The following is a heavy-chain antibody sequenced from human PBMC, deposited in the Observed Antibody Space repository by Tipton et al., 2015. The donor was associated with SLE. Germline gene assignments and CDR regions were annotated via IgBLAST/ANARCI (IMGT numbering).Heavy chain of an antibody. V-gene: IGHV4-30-2*01. CDR1: GGSISSGGYS. Sequence: TLSLTCAVSGGSISSGGYSWSWIRQPPGKGLEWIGYIYHSGSTYYNPSLKSRVTISVDRSKNQFSLKLSSVTAADTAVYYCARSIAAAGTPFDYWGQGTLVTVSS. CDR2: IYHSGST. J-gene: IGHJ4*02. CDR3: ARSIAAAGTPFDY. D-gene: IGHD6-13*01.